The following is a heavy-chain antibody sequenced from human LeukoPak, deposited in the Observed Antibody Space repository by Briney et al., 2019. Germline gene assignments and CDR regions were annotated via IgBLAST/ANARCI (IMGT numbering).Heavy chain of an antibody. D-gene: IGHD6-6*01. CDR3: AKGHRSSSGDY. J-gene: IGHJ4*02. Sequence: GGSLRLSCAASGFTFSSCGMTWVRQAPGKGLEWVSSISGSGDGTYYADSVKGRFTISRDNSKNTLYLQMNSLRAEDTAVYYCAKGHRSSSGDYWGQGTLVTVSS. CDR1: GFTFSSCG. V-gene: IGHV3-23*01. CDR2: ISGSGDGT.